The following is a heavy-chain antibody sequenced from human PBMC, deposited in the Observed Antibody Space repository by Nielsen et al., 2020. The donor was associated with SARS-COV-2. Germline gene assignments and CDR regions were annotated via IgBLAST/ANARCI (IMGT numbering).Heavy chain of an antibody. CDR3: ARDDDNWGSLAY. J-gene: IGHJ4*02. V-gene: IGHV4-59*13. CDR2: IYYSGNT. CDR1: GGSITTYY. Sequence: SETLSLTCAVSGGSITTYYWHWIRQSPGKGLEWIWYIYYSGNTNYNPSLKSRVTISVDTSKNQFSLKLSSVTAADTAVYYCARDDDNWGSLAYWGQGTLVTVSS. D-gene: IGHD7-27*01.